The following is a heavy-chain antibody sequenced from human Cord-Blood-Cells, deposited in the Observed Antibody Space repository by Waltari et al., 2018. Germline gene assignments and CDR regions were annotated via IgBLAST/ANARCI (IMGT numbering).Heavy chain of an antibody. CDR2: ISYDGSNK. D-gene: IGHD5-12*01. J-gene: IGHJ6*02. Sequence: QVQLVESGGVVVQPGRSLRLSCAASGFTFSSYAMHWVRQAPGKGLEWVAVISYDGSNKYYADSGKGRFTNSRDNSKNTLYLQMNSLRAEDTAVYYCASGYDYYYYGMDVWGQGTTVTVSS. CDR3: ASGYDYYYYGMDV. CDR1: GFTFSSYA. V-gene: IGHV3-30-3*01.